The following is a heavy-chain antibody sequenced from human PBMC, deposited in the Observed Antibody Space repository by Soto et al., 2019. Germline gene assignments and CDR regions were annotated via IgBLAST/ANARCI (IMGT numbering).Heavy chain of an antibody. D-gene: IGHD3-9*01. CDR1: GYTLTELS. Sequence: ASVKVSCKVSGYTLTELSMHWVRQAPGKGLEWKGGFDPEDGETIYAQKFQGRVTMTEDTSTDTAYMELSSLRSEDTAVYYCATIGQRYYDILTGYYKPRGPYYYMDVWGKGTTVTVSS. J-gene: IGHJ6*03. CDR3: ATIGQRYYDILTGYYKPRGPYYYMDV. CDR2: FDPEDGET. V-gene: IGHV1-24*01.